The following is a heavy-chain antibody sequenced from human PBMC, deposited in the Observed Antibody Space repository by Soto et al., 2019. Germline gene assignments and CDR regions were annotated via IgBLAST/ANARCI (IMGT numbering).Heavy chain of an antibody. Sequence: GGSLRLSCAASGFTFSIYWMSWVRQAPGKGLEWVANIKQDGSEKYYVDSVKGRFTISRDNAKNSLYLQMNSLRAEDTAVYYCARFGYSYGYKPVDYWGQGTLVTVSS. D-gene: IGHD5-18*01. CDR3: ARFGYSYGYKPVDY. V-gene: IGHV3-7*01. CDR1: GFTFSIYW. CDR2: IKQDGSEK. J-gene: IGHJ4*02.